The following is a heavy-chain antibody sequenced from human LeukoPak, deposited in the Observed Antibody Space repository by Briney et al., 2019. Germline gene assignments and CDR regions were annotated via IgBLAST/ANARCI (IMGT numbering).Heavy chain of an antibody. D-gene: IGHD5-12*01. CDR1: GFTFDDYA. CDR3: VKDIGYSGYDHRTFEN. J-gene: IGHJ4*02. CDR2: ISGGGDTT. Sequence: PGRSLRLSCAPSGFTFDDYAMHWVRQAPGKGLEWVSLISGGGDTTYYADSVKGRFTISRDNAKNSLYLQMSSLRTEDTAFYYCVKDIGYSGYDHRTFENWGQGTLVTVAS. V-gene: IGHV3-43*02.